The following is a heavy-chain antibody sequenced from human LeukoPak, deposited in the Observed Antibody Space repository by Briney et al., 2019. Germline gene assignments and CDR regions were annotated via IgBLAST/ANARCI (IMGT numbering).Heavy chain of an antibody. Sequence: SVKVSRKASGLTFSSYAINWVRQAPGQGLEWMGGIIPILGTATYAQKFQGRVTITADESTTTVYMELSSLRSEDTAVYYCARDREYVTTGELEYWGQGTLVTVSS. CDR2: IIPILGTA. D-gene: IGHD7-27*01. J-gene: IGHJ4*02. V-gene: IGHV1-69*13. CDR1: GLTFSSYA. CDR3: ARDREYVTTGELEY.